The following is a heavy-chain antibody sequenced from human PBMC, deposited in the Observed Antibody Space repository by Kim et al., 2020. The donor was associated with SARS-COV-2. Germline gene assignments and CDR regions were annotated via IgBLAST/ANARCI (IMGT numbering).Heavy chain of an antibody. D-gene: IGHD1-26*01. CDR3: ARLYSNWFDP. Sequence: GNTVYEQNLQGRFTMTTDTSTTTAYMGLRSLGSDDMAIYYCARLYSNWFDPWGQGTLVTVSS. V-gene: IGHV1-18*03. CDR2: GNT. J-gene: IGHJ5*02.